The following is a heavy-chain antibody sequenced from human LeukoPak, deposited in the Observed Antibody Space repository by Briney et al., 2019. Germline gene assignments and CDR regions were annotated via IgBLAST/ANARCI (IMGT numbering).Heavy chain of an antibody. J-gene: IGHJ5*02. CDR3: AGKASIGHWFDP. Sequence: SETLSLTCSFSGYSISSGHYWGWIRQPPGQGLEWIGNIYHSGSTYYNPSLKSRVTISVDTSKNQFSLKLSSVTAADTAVYYCAGKASIGHWFDPWGQGTLVTVSS. D-gene: IGHD2/OR15-2a*01. CDR1: GYSISSGHY. V-gene: IGHV4-38-2*01. CDR2: IYHSGST.